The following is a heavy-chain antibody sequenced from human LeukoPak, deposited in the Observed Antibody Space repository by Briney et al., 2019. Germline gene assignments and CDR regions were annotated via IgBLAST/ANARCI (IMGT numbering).Heavy chain of an antibody. V-gene: IGHV3-30*18. CDR2: ISYDGSSE. Sequence: GGSLRLSCAASGFTFSNYGMHWVRQAPGKGLQWVAVISYDGSSEYYADSVKGRFIISRDNSKNTLYLQVNSLRAEDTAVYYCAKDSDIAVAGTDDAFDLWGQGTMVTVSS. CDR1: GFTFSNYG. J-gene: IGHJ3*01. D-gene: IGHD6-19*01. CDR3: AKDSDIAVAGTDDAFDL.